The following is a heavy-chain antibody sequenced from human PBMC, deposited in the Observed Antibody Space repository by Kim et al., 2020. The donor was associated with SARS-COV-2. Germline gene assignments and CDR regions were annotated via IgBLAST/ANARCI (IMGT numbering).Heavy chain of an antibody. CDR2: IYSAERS. J-gene: IGHJ4*02. V-gene: IGHV4-39*07. D-gene: IGHD2-8*02. CDR1: GGPVSGTSDF. Sequence: SETLSLTCTVSGGPVSGTSDFWGWIRQPPGKGLEWIASIYSAERSYYNPSLRSRTTISVDTSKNQFSLKLYSMTAADTAIYFCARGGLGADGTGDECFDFWGQGILVTVPS. CDR3: ARGGLGADGTGDECFDF.